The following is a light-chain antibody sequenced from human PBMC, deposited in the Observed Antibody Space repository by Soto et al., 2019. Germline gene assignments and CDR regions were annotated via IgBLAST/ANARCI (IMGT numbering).Light chain of an antibody. CDR1: QSVTNNY. V-gene: IGKV3-20*01. J-gene: IGKJ1*01. Sequence: EIVLTQSPGTLSLSPGDTAALSCRASQSVTNNYLAWYQQKPGQAPRLLIFGASLRATGIPDKFSGNESGTDFTLHIGRLEAEDFAGYYCQQYGSSPRTFGQGTKVEI. CDR3: QQYGSSPRT. CDR2: GAS.